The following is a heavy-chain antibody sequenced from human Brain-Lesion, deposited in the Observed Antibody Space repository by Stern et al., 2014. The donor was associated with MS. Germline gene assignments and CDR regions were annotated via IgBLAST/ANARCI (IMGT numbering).Heavy chain of an antibody. D-gene: IGHD4-17*01. CDR1: GYSFTANW. J-gene: IGHJ4*02. V-gene: IGHV5-51*01. CDR2: IYPCDSDT. Sequence: EVQLVESGAEVKKPGESLKISCKGSGYSFTANWSAWVRQMPGKGLEWLEIIYPCDSDTRYSPSFQGQVTISADKSISTAYLQWSSLKASDTAMYYCARDYGDYAFDYWGQGTLVTVSS. CDR3: ARDYGDYAFDY.